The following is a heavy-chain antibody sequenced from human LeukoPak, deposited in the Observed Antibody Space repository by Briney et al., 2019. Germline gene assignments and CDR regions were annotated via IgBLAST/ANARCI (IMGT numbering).Heavy chain of an antibody. J-gene: IGHJ4*02. D-gene: IGHD2-2*01. CDR3: ARDLNVVVPAAPDY. CDR2: FDPEDGET. V-gene: IGHV1-24*01. CDR1: GYTLTELS. Sequence: ASVKVSCKVSGYTLTELSMHWVRQAPGKGLEWMGGFDPEDGETIYAQKFQGRVTMTEDTSTDTAYMELSSLRSEDTAVYYCARDLNVVVPAAPDYWGQGTLVTVSS.